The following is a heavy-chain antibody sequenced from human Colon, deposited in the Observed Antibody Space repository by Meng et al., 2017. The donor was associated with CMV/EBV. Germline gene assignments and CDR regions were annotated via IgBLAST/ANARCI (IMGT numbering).Heavy chain of an antibody. CDR2: IYSGGST. D-gene: IGHD1-26*01. V-gene: IGHV3-66*01. CDR1: GSIVSSNH. CDR3: ARGYSGTPS. Sequence: GDVLSHAGVSLRPSSAACGSIVSSNHMSWVRQAPGKGLEWVSVIYSGGSTFYADSVKGRFTISRDNSKNTLYLKMNSLSAEDTVVYYCARGYSGTPSWGQGTMVTVSS. J-gene: IGHJ4*02.